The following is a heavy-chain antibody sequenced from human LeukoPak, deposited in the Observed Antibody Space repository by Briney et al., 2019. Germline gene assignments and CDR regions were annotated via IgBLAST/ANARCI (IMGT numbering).Heavy chain of an antibody. CDR2: INHSGRT. CDR3: ARPRDCSISSCYYRDV. Sequence: SGTLSLTCAVSGHFISSGYYWGWIRQPPGKGLEWIGSINHSGRTYYNPSLKSRVTISVNTSKNQFSLKLRSVTAADTAMYYCARPRDCSISSCYYRDVWGNGATVTVSS. CDR1: GHFISSGYY. V-gene: IGHV4-38-2*01. D-gene: IGHD2-2*01. J-gene: IGHJ6*03.